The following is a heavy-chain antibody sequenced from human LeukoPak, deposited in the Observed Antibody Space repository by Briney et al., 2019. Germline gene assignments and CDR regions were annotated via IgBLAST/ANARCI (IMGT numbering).Heavy chain of an antibody. V-gene: IGHV4-59*08. J-gene: IGHJ4*02. CDR3: ARHLSGPSRIAAFPDY. CDR2: IYYSGST. CDR1: GGSISSYY. Sequence: PSETLSLTCIVTGGSISSYYWSWIRQPPGKGLEWMGYIYYSGSTNYNPSLKSRVTISVDTPKNQFSLKLSSVTSADTAVYYCARHLSGPSRIAAFPDYWGEGNLGTVSS. D-gene: IGHD6-6*01.